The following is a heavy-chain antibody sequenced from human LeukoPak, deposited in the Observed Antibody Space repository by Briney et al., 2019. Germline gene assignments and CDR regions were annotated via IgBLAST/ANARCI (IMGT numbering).Heavy chain of an antibody. CDR1: GGSITTSNYY. CDR3: ARVTISGYFVDY. D-gene: IGHD3-22*01. J-gene: IGHJ4*02. V-gene: IGHV4-61*05. CDR2: IYYSGST. Sequence: SETLSLTCTVSGGSITTSNYYWAWIRQPPGKGLEWIGYIYYSGSTNYNPSLKSRVTISVDTSKNQFSLKLSSVTAADTAVYYCARVTISGYFVDYWGQGTLVTISS.